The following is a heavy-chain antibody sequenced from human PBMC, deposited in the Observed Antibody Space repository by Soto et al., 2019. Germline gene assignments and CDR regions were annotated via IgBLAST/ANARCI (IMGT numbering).Heavy chain of an antibody. CDR3: ARETVWGSGSYYTSFGSREHYGMDV. Sequence: PGGSLRLSCAASGFTVSSNYMSWVRQAPGKGLEWVSVIYSGGSTYYADYVKGRFTISRHNSKNTLYLQMNSLRAEDTAVYYCARETVWGSGSYYTSFGSREHYGMDVWGQGTTVTVSS. V-gene: IGHV3-53*04. D-gene: IGHD3-10*01. CDR1: GFTVSSNY. CDR2: IYSGGST. J-gene: IGHJ6*02.